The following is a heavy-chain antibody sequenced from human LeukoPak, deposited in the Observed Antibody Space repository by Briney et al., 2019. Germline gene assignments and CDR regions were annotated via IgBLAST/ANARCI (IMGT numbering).Heavy chain of an antibody. CDR3: ASDSSGYGINFDY. Sequence: GASVKVSCKASGGTFSSYAIRWVRQAPGQGLEWMGGIIPIFGTANYAQKFQGRVTITADESTSTAYMELSSLRSEDTAVYYCASDSSGYGINFDYWGQGTLVTVSS. CDR2: IIPIFGTA. CDR1: GGTFSSYA. D-gene: IGHD3-22*01. J-gene: IGHJ4*02. V-gene: IGHV1-69*13.